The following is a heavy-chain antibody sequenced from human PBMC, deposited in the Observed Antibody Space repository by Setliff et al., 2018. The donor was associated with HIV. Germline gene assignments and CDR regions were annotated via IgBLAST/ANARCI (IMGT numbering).Heavy chain of an antibody. CDR3: AKTIGRYFDIFDN. V-gene: IGHV4-39*01. J-gene: IGHJ4*02. Sequence: SETLSLTCTVSGGSISSTSYYWGWIRQPPGTGLEWIGSISSSGNTYYNSSLKSRGTTSVDTPKNQFSLKLNSVTAADTAVYYCAKTIGRYFDIFDNWGQGTLVTVSS. D-gene: IGHD3-9*01. CDR1: GGSISSTSYY. CDR2: ISSSGNT.